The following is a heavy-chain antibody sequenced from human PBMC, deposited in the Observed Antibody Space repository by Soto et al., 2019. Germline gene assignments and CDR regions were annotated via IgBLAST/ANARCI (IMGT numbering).Heavy chain of an antibody. D-gene: IGHD5-12*01. CDR3: ARREGSGYGGWFDS. J-gene: IGHJ5*01. CDR1: GYTFTGYY. V-gene: IGHV1-2*02. CDR2: INPNSGGT. Sequence: ASVEVSCKASGYTFTGYYMHWVRQAPGQGLEWMGWINPNSGGTNYAQKFQGRVTMTRDTSISTAYMELSRLRSGDTAVYYCARREGSGYGGWFDSWGKGTLVTV.